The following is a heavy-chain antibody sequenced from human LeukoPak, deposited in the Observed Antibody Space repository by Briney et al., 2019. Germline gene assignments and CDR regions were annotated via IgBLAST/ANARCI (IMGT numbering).Heavy chain of an antibody. J-gene: IGHJ6*02. CDR3: ARHVVPGVKDSGMDV. CDR1: GYSFTSYW. Sequence: GESLKISCKGSGYSFTSYWIGWVRQLPGKGLEWMGIIYPGDSDTRYSPSFQGQVTISADKSISTAFLQWSSLKASDTAMYYCARHVVPGVKDSGMDVWGQGTTVTVSS. D-gene: IGHD2-2*01. CDR2: IYPGDSDT. V-gene: IGHV5-51*01.